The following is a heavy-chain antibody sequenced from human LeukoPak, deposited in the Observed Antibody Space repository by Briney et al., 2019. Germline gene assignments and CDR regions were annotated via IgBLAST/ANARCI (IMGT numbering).Heavy chain of an antibody. V-gene: IGHV1-8*01. D-gene: IGHD6-13*01. CDR1: GYTFTSYD. Sequence: GASVKVSCKASGYTFTSYDINWVRQATGQGLEWMGWMNPNSGNTGYAQKFQGRVTMTRNTSISTAYMELSGLRSEDTAVYYCARGLWPIAAAERGAFDIWGQGTMVTVSS. CDR2: MNPNSGNT. J-gene: IGHJ3*02. CDR3: ARGLWPIAAAERGAFDI.